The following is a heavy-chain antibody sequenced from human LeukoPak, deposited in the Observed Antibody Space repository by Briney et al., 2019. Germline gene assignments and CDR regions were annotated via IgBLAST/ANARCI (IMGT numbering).Heavy chain of an antibody. CDR1: GGSISSYY. CDR3: ASYDSRGNFDY. J-gene: IGHJ4*02. V-gene: IGHV4-59*01. CDR2: IYYIGST. D-gene: IGHD3-22*01. Sequence: SETLSLTCTVSGGSISSYYWSWIRQPPGKGLEWIGYIYYIGSTNYNPSLKSRVTISVDTSKNQFSLRLSSVTAADSAVYYCASYDSRGNFDYWGQGTLVTVSS.